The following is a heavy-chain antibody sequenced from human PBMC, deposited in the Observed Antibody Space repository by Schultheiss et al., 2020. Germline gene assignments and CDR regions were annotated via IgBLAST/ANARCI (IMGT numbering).Heavy chain of an antibody. D-gene: IGHD3-3*01. Sequence: SETLSLTCTVSGGSISSYYWAWIHQPPGKGLEWLGYLYSGSTNYNPSLKSRLTISEDTSESQFSLWLSSVTAADTAVYYCARHAGVRSTDGFDIWGQGTMVTVSS. CDR3: ARHAGVRSTDGFDI. V-gene: IGHV4-59*08. CDR1: GGSISSYY. J-gene: IGHJ3*02. CDR2: LYSGST.